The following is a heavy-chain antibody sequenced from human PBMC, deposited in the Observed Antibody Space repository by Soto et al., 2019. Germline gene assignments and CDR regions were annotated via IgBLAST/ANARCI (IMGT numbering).Heavy chain of an antibody. J-gene: IGHJ4*02. CDR1: GGSISSYY. Sequence: SEILSLTCTVSGGSISSYYWSWIRQPPGKGLEWIGYIYYSGSTNYNPSLKSRVTISVDTSKNQFSLKLSSVTAADTAVYYCARVLAFGQWLVAPYWGQGTLVTVSS. D-gene: IGHD6-19*01. CDR3: ARVLAFGQWLVAPY. CDR2: IYYSGST. V-gene: IGHV4-59*01.